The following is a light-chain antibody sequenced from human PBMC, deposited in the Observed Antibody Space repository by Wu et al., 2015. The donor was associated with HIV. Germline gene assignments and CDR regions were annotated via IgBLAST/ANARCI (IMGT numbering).Light chain of an antibody. CDR1: QTVSIY. CDR3: QQRADWPIT. CDR2: DAS. J-gene: IGKJ4*01. V-gene: IGKV3-11*01. Sequence: EIVLTQSPATLSLSPGERATLSCRASQTVSIYFAWYQHKPGQAPRLLIQDASNRATGIPARFSGSGSGTDFTLTISSLEPEDFAVYYCQQRADWPITFGRR.